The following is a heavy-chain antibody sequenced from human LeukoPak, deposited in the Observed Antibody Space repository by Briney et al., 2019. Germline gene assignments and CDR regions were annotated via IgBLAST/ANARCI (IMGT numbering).Heavy chain of an antibody. CDR1: GFTFSTYW. CDR2: IKEDGSGK. Sequence: GGSLRLSCAASGFTFSTYWMTWVRQAPGKGLEWVANIKEDGSGKYYVDSVKGRFTISRDNAKNSLYLQMNNLRAEDTAVYYCARDVGYFRFDYWGQGTLVTVSS. V-gene: IGHV3-7*01. D-gene: IGHD5-18*01. J-gene: IGHJ4*02. CDR3: ARDVGYFRFDY.